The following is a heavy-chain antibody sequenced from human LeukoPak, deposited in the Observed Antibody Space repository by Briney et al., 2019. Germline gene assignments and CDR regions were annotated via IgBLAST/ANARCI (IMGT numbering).Heavy chain of an antibody. V-gene: IGHV4-39*07. Sequence: SETLSLTCTVSGGSISSSSYYWAWIRQPPGKGLEWIGSIHYSGSTYYNPSLQSRVTISIDTSKNQFSLKLRFVTAADTAVYYCARLYYDFWSGSNYYYMDVWGKGTTVTVSS. CDR2: IHYSGST. CDR3: ARLYYDFWSGSNYYYMDV. D-gene: IGHD3-3*01. CDR1: GGSISSSSYY. J-gene: IGHJ6*03.